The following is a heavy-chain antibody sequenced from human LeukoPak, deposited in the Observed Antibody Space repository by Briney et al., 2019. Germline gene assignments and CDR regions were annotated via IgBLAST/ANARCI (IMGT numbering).Heavy chain of an antibody. V-gene: IGHV3-30*04. CDR3: ARDRYYDSSGYYYPGAFDI. D-gene: IGHD3-22*01. Sequence: GRSLRLSCAASGFTFSSYAMHWVRQAPGKGLEWVAVISYDGSNKYYADSVKGRFTISRDNSKNTLYLQMNSLRAEDTAVYYCARDRYYDSSGYYYPGAFDIWGQGTVVTVSS. CDR1: GFTFSSYA. CDR2: ISYDGSNK. J-gene: IGHJ3*02.